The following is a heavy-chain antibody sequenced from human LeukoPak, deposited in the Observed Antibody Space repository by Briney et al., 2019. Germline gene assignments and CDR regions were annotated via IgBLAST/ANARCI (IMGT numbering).Heavy chain of an antibody. CDR3: ARELRCSSTSCYGP. CDR1: GFTFDDYG. J-gene: IGHJ5*02. Sequence: PGGSLRLSCAASGFTFDDYGMSWVRQSPGKGLEWVSGINWNGGSTGYADSVKGRFTISRDNAKNSLYLQMNSLRAEDTALYYCARELRCSSTSCYGPWGQGTLVTVSS. D-gene: IGHD2-2*01. V-gene: IGHV3-20*04. CDR2: INWNGGST.